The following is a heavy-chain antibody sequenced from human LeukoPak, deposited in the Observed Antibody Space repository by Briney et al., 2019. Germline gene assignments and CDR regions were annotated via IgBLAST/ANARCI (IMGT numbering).Heavy chain of an antibody. J-gene: IGHJ6*02. CDR1: GFTFSSYA. D-gene: IGHD2-15*01. CDR2: ISGSGGST. V-gene: IGHV3-23*01. Sequence: GGSLRLSCAASGFTFSSYAMSWVRQAPGKGLEWVSAISGSGGSTYYADSVKGRFTISRDNSKNTLYLQMSSLRAEDTAVYFCARDPSGGSYYYGMDVWGQGTTVTVSS. CDR3: ARDPSGGSYYYGMDV.